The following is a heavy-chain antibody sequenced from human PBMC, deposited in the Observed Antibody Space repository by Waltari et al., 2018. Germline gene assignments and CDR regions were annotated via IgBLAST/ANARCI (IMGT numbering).Heavy chain of an antibody. CDR2: IYYSGST. J-gene: IGHJ3*02. CDR3: ARKWPDFNGGAFDI. V-gene: IGHV4-39*07. CDR1: GGSISSSSYY. D-gene: IGHD2-8*01. Sequence: QLQLQESGPGLVRPSETLSLTCTVSGGSISSSSYYWGWSRQPPGKGREWIGSIYYSGSTYYNPSLKSRVTISVDTSKNQFSLKLSSVTAADTAVYYCARKWPDFNGGAFDIWGQGTMVTVSS.